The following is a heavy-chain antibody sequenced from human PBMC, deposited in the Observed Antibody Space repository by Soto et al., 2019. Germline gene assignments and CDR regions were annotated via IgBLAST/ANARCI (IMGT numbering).Heavy chain of an antibody. V-gene: IGHV3-49*03. CDR3: TRDLTYYDFWSGNSYDY. J-gene: IGHJ4*02. D-gene: IGHD3-3*01. Sequence: GGSLRLSCTASGFTFGDYAMSWFRQAPGKGLEWVGFIRSKAYGGTTEYAASVKGRFTISRDDSKSIAYLQMNSLKTEDTAVYYCTRDLTYYDFWSGNSYDYWGQGTPVTVSS. CDR2: IRSKAYGGTT. CDR1: GFTFGDYA.